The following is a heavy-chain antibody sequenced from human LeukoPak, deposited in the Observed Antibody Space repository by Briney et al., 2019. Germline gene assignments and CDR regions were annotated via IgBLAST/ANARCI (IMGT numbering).Heavy chain of an antibody. CDR1: GYTFTGYY. Sequence: ASVKVSCKASGYTFTGYYMHWVRQAPGQGLEWMGWINPNSGGTNYAQKFQGRVTMTRDTSISTAYMELSRLRSDDTAVYYCARVLEDYDFWSGYVDYWGQGTLVTVSS. J-gene: IGHJ4*02. CDR2: INPNSGGT. D-gene: IGHD3-3*01. CDR3: ARVLEDYDFWSGYVDY. V-gene: IGHV1-2*02.